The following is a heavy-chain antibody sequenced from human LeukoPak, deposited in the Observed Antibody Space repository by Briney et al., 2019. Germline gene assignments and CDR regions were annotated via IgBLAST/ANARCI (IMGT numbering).Heavy chain of an antibody. CDR1: GGSISSSSYY. Sequence: SETLSLTCTVSGGSISSSSYYWGWIRQPPGKGLEWIGSIYYSGSTYYNPSLKSRVTISVDTSKNQFSLKLSSVTAADTAVYYCARLRRISYWGQGTLVTVSS. V-gene: IGHV4-39*07. D-gene: IGHD2/OR15-2a*01. CDR3: ARLRRISY. CDR2: IYYSGST. J-gene: IGHJ4*02.